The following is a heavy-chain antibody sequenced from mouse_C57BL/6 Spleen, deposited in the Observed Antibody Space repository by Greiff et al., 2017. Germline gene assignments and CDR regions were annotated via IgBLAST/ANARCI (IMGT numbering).Heavy chain of an antibody. J-gene: IGHJ3*01. CDR2: IYPGDGDT. Sequence: QVQLQQSGPELVKPGASVKISCKASGYAFSSSWMNWVKQRPGKGLEWIGRIYPGDGDTNSNGKFKGKATLTADKSSSTAYMQLSSLTSEDSAVYFCARGGDYDSWFAYWGQGTLVTVSA. CDR1: GYAFSSSW. CDR3: ARGGDYDSWFAY. V-gene: IGHV1-82*01. D-gene: IGHD2-4*01.